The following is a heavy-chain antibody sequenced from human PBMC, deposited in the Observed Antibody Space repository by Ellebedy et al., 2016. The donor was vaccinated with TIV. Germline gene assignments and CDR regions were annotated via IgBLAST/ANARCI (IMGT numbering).Heavy chain of an antibody. CDR1: GGSISTYY. J-gene: IGHJ4*02. D-gene: IGHD3-10*01. V-gene: IGHV4-59*08. Sequence: SETLSLXXNVLGGSISTYYSSWIRQPPGTALDWIGYMYYSGSTNYHPFLKSRVTISVDTSKNQFSLRLSSLTAADTAVYYCARHLSHYLGNYYPPEQAHFDYWGQGTLVTVSS. CDR2: MYYSGST. CDR3: ARHLSHYLGNYYPPEQAHFDY.